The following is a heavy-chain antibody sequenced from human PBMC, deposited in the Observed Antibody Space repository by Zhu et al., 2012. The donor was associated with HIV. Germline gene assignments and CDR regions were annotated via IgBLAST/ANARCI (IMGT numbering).Heavy chain of an antibody. CDR2: INHSGST. J-gene: IGHJ4*02. CDR1: GGSFSNYY. CDR3: ARQXGWGSGVYMTS. V-gene: IGHV4-34*01. D-gene: IGHD3-10*01. Sequence: QVQVQQWGAGLLKPWESLSLTCAVYGGSFSNYYWSWIRQSPEKGLEWIGEINHSGSTNYNPSLKSRVTISIDTSKNQLSLKLNSVTAADTATYYCARQXGWGSGVYMTSWGQGTLVTVSS.